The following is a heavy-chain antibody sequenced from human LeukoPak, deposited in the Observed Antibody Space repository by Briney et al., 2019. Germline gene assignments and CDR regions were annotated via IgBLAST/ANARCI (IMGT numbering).Heavy chain of an antibody. CDR1: GYSFNAYW. V-gene: IGHV5-51*01. CDR3: ARHRYFQL. Sequence: GESLKISCKASGYSFNAYWVAWVRQMPGKGLEWMGIIFPADSDTRYSPSFQGQVTISVDKPINTAYLQWSSLKASDTAMYYCARHRYFQLWGQGTLVTVSS. J-gene: IGHJ1*01. CDR2: IFPADSDT.